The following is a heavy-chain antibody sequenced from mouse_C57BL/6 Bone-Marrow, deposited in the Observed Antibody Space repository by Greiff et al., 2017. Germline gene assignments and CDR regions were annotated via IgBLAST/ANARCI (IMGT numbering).Heavy chain of an antibody. CDR1: GYTFTDYY. CDR2: INPNNGGT. D-gene: IGHD2-1*01. V-gene: IGHV1-26*01. CDR3: ARAGDLYYGNYYAMDY. J-gene: IGHJ4*01. Sequence: EVQLQQSGPELVKPGASVKISCKASGYTFTDYYMNWVKQSHGKSLEWIGDINPNNGGTSYNQKFKGKATLTVDKSSSTAYMELRSLTSADSAVXYCARAGDLYYGNYYAMDYWGQGTSVTVSS.